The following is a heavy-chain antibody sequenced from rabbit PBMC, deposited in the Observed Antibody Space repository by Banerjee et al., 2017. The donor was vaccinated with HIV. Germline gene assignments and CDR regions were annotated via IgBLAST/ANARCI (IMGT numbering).Heavy chain of an antibody. J-gene: IGHJ4*01. CDR2: IYTGSSGST. V-gene: IGHV1S40*01. CDR1: GFDFSSSYY. Sequence: QSLEESGGDLVKPGASLTLTCTASGFDFSSSYYMCWVRQAPGKGLEWIACIYTGSSGSTYYASWAKGRFTISKTSSTTVTLQMTSLTAADTATYFCARAADMITFNLWGPGTLVTVS. CDR3: ARAADMITFNL. D-gene: IGHD4-1*01.